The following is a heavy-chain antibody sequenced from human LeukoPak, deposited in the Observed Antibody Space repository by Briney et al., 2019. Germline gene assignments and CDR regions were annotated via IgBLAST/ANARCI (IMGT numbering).Heavy chain of an antibody. CDR1: GFIFSDYY. CDR2: ISGGGDYT. D-gene: IGHD2-15*01. J-gene: IGHJ6*02. CDR3: ARDRWELLSNSYHYCGLDV. V-gene: IGHV3-11*06. Sequence: GGSLRLSCAASGFIFSDYYMSWIRQAPGKGLEWVSYISGGGDYTNYADSVKGRFTISRDNAKNSLYLQMNSLRAEDTAVYYCARDRWELLSNSYHYCGLDVWGQGTTVTVSS.